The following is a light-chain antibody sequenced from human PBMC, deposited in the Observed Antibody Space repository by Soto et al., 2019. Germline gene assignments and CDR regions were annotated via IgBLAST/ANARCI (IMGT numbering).Light chain of an antibody. CDR3: QQYNRYRWT. Sequence: DIQMTQSPSTLSGSVGDRVTITCRASQTISSWLAWYQQKPGKAPKLLIYKASTLKSGVPSRFSGSGSGTEFTLTISSLQPEDFATYYCQQYNRYRWTFGQGTKVDIK. CDR1: QTISSW. CDR2: KAS. J-gene: IGKJ1*01. V-gene: IGKV1-5*03.